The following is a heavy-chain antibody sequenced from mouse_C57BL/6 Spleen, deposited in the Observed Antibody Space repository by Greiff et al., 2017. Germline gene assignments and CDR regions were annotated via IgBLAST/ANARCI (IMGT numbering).Heavy chain of an antibody. CDR3: ARRAVTSYYFDY. J-gene: IGHJ2*01. V-gene: IGHV1-18*01. D-gene: IGHD2-2*01. Sequence: VQLQQSGPELVKPGASVKIPCKASGYTFTDYNMDWVKQSHGKSLEWIGDINPNNGGTIYNQKFKGKATLTVDKSSSTAYMELRSLTSEDTAVYYCARRAVTSYYFDYWGQGTTRTVSS. CDR1: GYTFTDYN. CDR2: INPNNGGT.